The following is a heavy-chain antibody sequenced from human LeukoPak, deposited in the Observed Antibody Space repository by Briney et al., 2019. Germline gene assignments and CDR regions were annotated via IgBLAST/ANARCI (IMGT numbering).Heavy chain of an antibody. CDR2: INTDGSST. Sequence: GGSLRLSCAASGFTFSSYWMHWVRQAPGKRLVWVSRINTDGSSTSYADFVKGRFTISRGNAKNTLYLQMNSLRAEDTAVYYCARVTNPGDYWGQGTLVTVSS. V-gene: IGHV3-74*01. J-gene: IGHJ4*02. CDR3: ARVTNPGDY. CDR1: GFTFSSYW.